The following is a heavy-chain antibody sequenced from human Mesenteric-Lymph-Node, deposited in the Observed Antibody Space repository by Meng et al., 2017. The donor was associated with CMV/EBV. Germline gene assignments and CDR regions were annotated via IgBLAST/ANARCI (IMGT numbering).Heavy chain of an antibody. D-gene: IGHD3-22*01. CDR1: GFTFSDYY. J-gene: IGHJ4*02. CDR2: ISSSGSTI. Sequence: GESLKISCAASGFTFSDYYMSWIRQAPGKGLEWVSYISSSGSTIYYADSVKGRFTISRDNAKNSLYLQMNSLRAEDTAVYYCARAVGYYDSSGYYYWGQGTLVTVSS. V-gene: IGHV3-11*01. CDR3: ARAVGYYDSSGYYY.